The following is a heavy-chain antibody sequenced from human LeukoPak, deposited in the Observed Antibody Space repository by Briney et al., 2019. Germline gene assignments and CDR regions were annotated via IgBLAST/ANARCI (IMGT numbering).Heavy chain of an antibody. Sequence: SETLSLTCTVSGGSISSYYWSWIRQPAGKGLEWIGRIYTSGSTNYNPSLKSRATMSVDTSKNQFSLKLSSVTAADTAVYYCARAGIAAAGYTYFQHWGQGTLVTVSS. CDR3: ARAGIAAAGYTYFQH. CDR1: GGSISSYY. V-gene: IGHV4-4*07. J-gene: IGHJ1*01. CDR2: IYTSGST. D-gene: IGHD6-13*01.